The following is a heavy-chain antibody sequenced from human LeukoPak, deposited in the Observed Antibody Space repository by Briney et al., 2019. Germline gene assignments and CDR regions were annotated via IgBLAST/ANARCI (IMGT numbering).Heavy chain of an antibody. CDR2: IIPKYSAS. CDR1: GGSFSDYP. CDR3: VRPDRIFGVPAAFDA. V-gene: IGHV1-69*13. J-gene: IGHJ3*01. Sequence: SVKVSCKASGGSFSDYPINWVRQAPGQGLEWLGGIIPKYSASNYAQAFQGRVTITADESKNTVYMEMSGLRPDDTAVYYCVRPDRIFGVPAAFDAWGQGTLVAVSS. D-gene: IGHD3-3*02.